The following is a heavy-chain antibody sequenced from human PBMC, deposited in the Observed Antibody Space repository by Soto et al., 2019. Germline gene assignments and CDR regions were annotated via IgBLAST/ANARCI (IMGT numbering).Heavy chain of an antibody. Sequence: SETLSLTCTVPGGSISSYYWSWIRQPPGKGLEWIGYIYYSGSTNYNPYLKSRINKSEDTSKNQSSLKLSTVTAADTAVYYCARQGPVGFGEFMPAPYYYYGMDVWGQGTTVTVS. V-gene: IGHV4-59*08. CDR2: IYYSGST. CDR3: ARQGPVGFGEFMPAPYYYYGMDV. CDR1: GGSISSYY. D-gene: IGHD3-10*01. J-gene: IGHJ6*02.